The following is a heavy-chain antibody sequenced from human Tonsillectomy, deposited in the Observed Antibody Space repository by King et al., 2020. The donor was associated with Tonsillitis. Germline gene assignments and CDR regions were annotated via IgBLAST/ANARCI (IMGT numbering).Heavy chain of an antibody. V-gene: IGHV4-34*01. CDR2: INHSGST. Sequence: VQLQQWGAGLLKPSETLSLTCAVYGGSFSGYYWSWIRQPPGKGLEWIGEINHSGSTNYNPSLKSRVTISVDTSKNQFSLTLSSVTAADTAVYYCARRGIAVAGYFDYWGQGTLVTVSS. CDR1: GGSFSGYY. CDR3: ARRGIAVAGYFDY. J-gene: IGHJ4*02. D-gene: IGHD6-19*01.